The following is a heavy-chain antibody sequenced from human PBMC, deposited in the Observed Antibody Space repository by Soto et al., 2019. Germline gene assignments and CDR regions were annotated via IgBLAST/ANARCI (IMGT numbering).Heavy chain of an antibody. D-gene: IGHD6-19*01. V-gene: IGHV3-48*02. J-gene: IGHJ4*02. CDR2: ISGSGGTI. CDR1: GFTLSSYS. Sequence: EVQLVESGGGLVQPGGSLRLSCAASGFTLSSYSMHWVRQAPGKGLEWVSYISGSGGTIYYADSVKGRFTISRDNAKNSPSVQMNSLRDEDTAVYFCARETGLRSSGWSYYFDSWGQGTLVIVSS. CDR3: ARETGLRSSGWSYYFDS.